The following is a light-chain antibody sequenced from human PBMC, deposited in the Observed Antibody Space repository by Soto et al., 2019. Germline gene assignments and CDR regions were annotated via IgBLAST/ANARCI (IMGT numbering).Light chain of an antibody. J-gene: IGKJ5*01. CDR3: QQRGHWHLIT. CDR2: DAS. V-gene: IGKV3-11*01. CDR1: QSVSRL. Sequence: ETVLTQSPATLSLSPGERATLSCRASQSVSRLLAWYQQKPGQAPSLLIYDASNRATGIPARFSGSGSVTDLTLTISSLEPEDFAVYYCQQRGHWHLITFGQGTRLDIK.